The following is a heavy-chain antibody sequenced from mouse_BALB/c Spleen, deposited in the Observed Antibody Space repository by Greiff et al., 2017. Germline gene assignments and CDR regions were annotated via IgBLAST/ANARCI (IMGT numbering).Heavy chain of an antibody. Sequence: EVKLMESGGDLVKPGGSLKLSCAASGFTFSSYGMSWVRQTPDKRLEWVATISSGGSYTYYQDSVKGRFTISRDNAKNTLYLQMSSLKAEDTAMYYCARLEPFAYWGQGTLVTVSA. CDR2: ISSGGSYT. CDR1: GFTFSSYG. J-gene: IGHJ3*01. CDR3: ARLEPFAY. V-gene: IGHV5-6*01.